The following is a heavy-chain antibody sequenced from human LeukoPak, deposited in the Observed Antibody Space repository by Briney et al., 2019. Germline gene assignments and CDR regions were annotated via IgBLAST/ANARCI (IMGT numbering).Heavy chain of an antibody. J-gene: IGHJ3*02. CDR2: IYYSGST. CDR3: ARDRGAFYTLDI. D-gene: IGHD3-10*01. Sequence: DPSETLSLTCTVSGGSISSYYWSWIRQPPGKGLEWIGYIYYSGSTNYNPSLKSRVTISVDTSKNQFSLKLSSVTAADTAVYYCARDRGAFYTLDIWGQGTMVTVSS. V-gene: IGHV4-59*01. CDR1: GGSISSYY.